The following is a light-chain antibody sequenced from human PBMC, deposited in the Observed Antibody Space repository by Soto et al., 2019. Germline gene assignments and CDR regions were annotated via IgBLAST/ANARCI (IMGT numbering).Light chain of an antibody. V-gene: IGKV4-1*01. J-gene: IGKJ2*01. CDR1: QSVLYSSNNKNY. Sequence: DIVMTQSPDSLAASLGERATINCKSSQSVLYSSNNKNYLAWYQQKPGQPPKLLIYWASTRESGVPDRFSGSGSWTDFTLTISSLQAEDVAVYYCQQYYSTPYTFGQGTKLEIK. CDR3: QQYYSTPYT. CDR2: WAS.